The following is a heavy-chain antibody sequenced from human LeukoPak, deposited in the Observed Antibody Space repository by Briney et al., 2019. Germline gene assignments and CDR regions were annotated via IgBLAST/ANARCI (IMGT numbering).Heavy chain of an antibody. J-gene: IGHJ3*02. CDR3: ARDRRRKLLHGFDI. V-gene: IGHV4-59*01. CDR1: GGTISRYF. Sequence: SETLSLTCTVSGGTISRYFWSWIRQPPGKGLEWLAYIGYGGSTNYNPSLKSRITISLDATKNQSSLKLSSVTAADTTVYYCARDRRRKLLHGFDIWGQGTMVTVSS. D-gene: IGHD1-26*01. CDR2: IGYGGST.